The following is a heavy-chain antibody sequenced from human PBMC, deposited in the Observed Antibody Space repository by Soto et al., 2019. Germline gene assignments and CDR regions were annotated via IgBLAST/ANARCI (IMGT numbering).Heavy chain of an antibody. CDR2: IYYTGST. CDR3: ARAPPGPSPLVDV. Sequence: SETLSLTCAVSGGSMSRGGQSWSWIRQPPGNGLEWLGFIYYTGSTYYNPSLKSRVTLSVDRSKNQFSLNLTSVTAADTAMYFCARAPPGPSPLVDVWGQGPTVTVSS. CDR1: GGSMSRGGQS. J-gene: IGHJ6*02. D-gene: IGHD3-10*01. V-gene: IGHV4-30-2*01.